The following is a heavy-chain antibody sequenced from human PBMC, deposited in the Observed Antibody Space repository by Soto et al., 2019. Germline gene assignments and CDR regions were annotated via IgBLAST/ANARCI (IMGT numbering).Heavy chain of an antibody. CDR2: INPSGGST. Sequence: GASVKVSCKASGYTFTSYYMHWMRQAPGQGLEWMGIINPSGGSTSYAQKFQGRVTMTRDTSTSTVYMELSSLRSEDSAMYYCARGLECRGYCLDKPTWFAPWGQGTLVTVPS. J-gene: IGHJ5*02. CDR3: ARGLECRGYCLDKPTWFAP. D-gene: IGHD2-15*01. CDR1: GYTFTSYY. V-gene: IGHV1-46*01.